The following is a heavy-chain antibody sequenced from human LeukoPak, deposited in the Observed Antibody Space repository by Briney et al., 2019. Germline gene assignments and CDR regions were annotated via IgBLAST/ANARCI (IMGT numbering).Heavy chain of an antibody. Sequence: GGSLRLSCAASGVTFSSYAMHWVRQAPGKGLEWVAVISYDGSNKYYADSVKGRFTISSDNSKNTLYLQMNTLRADDPVVYYCVSEIARDYWGQGTMVTVSS. V-gene: IGHV3-30-3*01. CDR2: ISYDGSNK. CDR1: GVTFSSYA. D-gene: IGHD6-6*01. CDR3: VSEIARDY. J-gene: IGHJ4*02.